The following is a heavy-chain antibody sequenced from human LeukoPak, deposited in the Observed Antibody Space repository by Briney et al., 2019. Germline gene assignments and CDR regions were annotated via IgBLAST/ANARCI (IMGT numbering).Heavy chain of an antibody. J-gene: IGHJ5*02. V-gene: IGHV4-59*01. CDR2: IYYSGST. CDR3: ARDRDSGGWFDP. CDR1: GGSISSYY. D-gene: IGHD3-22*01. Sequence: PSETLSLTCTVSGGSISSYYWSWIRQPPGKGLEWIGYIYYSGSTNYNPSLKSRVTISVDTSKNQFSLKLSSVTAADTAVYYCARDRDSGGWFDPWGQGTLVTVSS.